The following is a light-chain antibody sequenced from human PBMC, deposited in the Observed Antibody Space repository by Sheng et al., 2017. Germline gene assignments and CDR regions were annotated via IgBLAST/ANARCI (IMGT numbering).Light chain of an antibody. CDR2: DAS. J-gene: IGKJ4*01. CDR1: QGFSNS. V-gene: IGKV1-NL1*01. Sequence: DIQMTQSPSSLSASVGDRVSITCRASQGFSNSLAWYQQKPGKAPKLLLYDASTLESGVPSRFRGSGSGTDYTLTISSLQPEDFATYYCQQYYNTPXTFGGGTKVEIK. CDR3: QQYYNTPXT.